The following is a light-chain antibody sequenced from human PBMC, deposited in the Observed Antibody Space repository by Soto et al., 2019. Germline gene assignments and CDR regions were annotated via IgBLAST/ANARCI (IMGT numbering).Light chain of an antibody. Sequence: EIALTQSPATLSLSPGERATLSCRASQSVGTYLAWYQQKPGQSPRLLIYDASNRATGIPARFSGSGSGTDFTLTVSSLEPEDLAVYYCQQRSAWPALTFGGGTKVEIK. CDR1: QSVGTY. V-gene: IGKV3-11*01. CDR3: QQRSAWPALT. J-gene: IGKJ4*01. CDR2: DAS.